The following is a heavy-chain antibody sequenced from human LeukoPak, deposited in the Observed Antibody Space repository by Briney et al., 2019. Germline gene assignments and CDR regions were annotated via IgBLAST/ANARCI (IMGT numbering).Heavy chain of an antibody. CDR3: ARKYYDFWSGYFSGDKYWFDP. J-gene: IGHJ5*02. CDR2: ISAYNGNT. V-gene: IGHV1-18*01. CDR1: GHTFTSYG. Sequence: ASVKVSCKASGHTFTSYGISWVRQAPGQGLEWMGWISAYNGNTNYAQKLQGRVTMTTDTSTSTAYMELRSLRSDDTAVYYCARKYYDFWSGYFSGDKYWFDPWGQGTLVTVSS. D-gene: IGHD3-3*01.